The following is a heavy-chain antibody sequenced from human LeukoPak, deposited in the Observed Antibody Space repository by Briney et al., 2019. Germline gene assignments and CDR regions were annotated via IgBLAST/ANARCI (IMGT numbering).Heavy chain of an antibody. Sequence: ASVKVSCKASGYTFTSYYMHWVRQAPGQGLEWIGIINPSGGSTSYAQKFQGRVTMTRDTSTSTVYMELSSLRSEDTAVYYCAREEAIRGYSNGPYFDYWGQGTLVTVSS. CDR2: INPSGGST. D-gene: IGHD5-18*01. J-gene: IGHJ4*02. V-gene: IGHV1-46*01. CDR3: AREEAIRGYSNGPYFDY. CDR1: GYTFTSYY.